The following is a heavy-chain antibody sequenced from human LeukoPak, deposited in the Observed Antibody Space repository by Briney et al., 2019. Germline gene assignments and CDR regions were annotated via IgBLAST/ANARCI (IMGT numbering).Heavy chain of an antibody. V-gene: IGHV3-30*18. J-gene: IGHJ5*02. CDR2: ISYDGSNK. D-gene: IGHD4/OR15-4a*01. CDR1: GFTFSSYG. CDR3: AKKSPDYSWFDP. Sequence: PGRSLRLSCAASGFTFSSYGMHWVRQAPGKGLEWVAVISYDGSNKYYADSVKGRFTISRDNSKNTLYLQMNSLRAEDTAVYYCAKKSPDYSWFDPWGQGTLVTVSS.